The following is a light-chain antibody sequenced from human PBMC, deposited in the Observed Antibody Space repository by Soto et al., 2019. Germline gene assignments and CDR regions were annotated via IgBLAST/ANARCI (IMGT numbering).Light chain of an antibody. V-gene: IGKV1-5*03. Sequence: DIQLTQSPSTLSASVGDRVTITCRASQSISSWLAWYQKKPGKAPKLLVYKASSLESGVPSRFSGSGSATEFTLTITTLPPYDFATYYCQQYEAYPLTFGGGTKVEI. CDR3: QQYEAYPLT. CDR1: QSISSW. J-gene: IGKJ4*01. CDR2: KAS.